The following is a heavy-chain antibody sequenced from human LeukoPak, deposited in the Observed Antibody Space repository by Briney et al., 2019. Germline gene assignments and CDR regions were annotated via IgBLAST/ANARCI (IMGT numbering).Heavy chain of an antibody. V-gene: IGHV3-48*02. CDR2: ISKSSGTM. J-gene: IGHJ4*02. Sequence: GGSLRLSCAASGFTFSSYTMNWVRQAPGKGLEWVSYISKSSGTMSYADSVKGRFTISRDNAKNSLFLQMSSLRDEDTAVYYCARDENWGFDYWGQGTLVTVSS. D-gene: IGHD7-27*01. CDR3: ARDENWGFDY. CDR1: GFTFSSYT.